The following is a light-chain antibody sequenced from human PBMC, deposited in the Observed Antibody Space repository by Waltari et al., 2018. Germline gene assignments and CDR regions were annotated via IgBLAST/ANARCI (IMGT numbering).Light chain of an antibody. V-gene: IGKV1-39*01. J-gene: IGKJ4*01. Sequence: DIRMTQSPSSLSASVGDVVTLTCRASQGINSDLNWYQQQPGKAPKLLIYYGNRLNIGVPSRFSGSGSGTEFTLTISSLQPEDFATYYCQQYKSSPTFGGGTKVEI. CDR2: YGN. CDR1: QGINSD. CDR3: QQYKSSPT.